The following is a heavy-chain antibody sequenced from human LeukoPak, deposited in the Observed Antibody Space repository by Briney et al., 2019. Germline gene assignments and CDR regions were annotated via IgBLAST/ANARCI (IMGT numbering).Heavy chain of an antibody. D-gene: IGHD6-6*01. V-gene: IGHV3-69-1*01. CDR2: IYSGST. J-gene: IGHJ6*03. CDR3: AREWQGYSSSRRGDYYYMDV. CDR1: GFTVNDNY. Sequence: GGSLRLPCAGSGFTVNDNYMSWVRQAPGKGLEWVSLIYSGSTYYADSVKGRFTISRDNAKNSLSLQMNSLRAEDTAVYYCAREWQGYSSSRRGDYYYMDVWGKGTTVTVSS.